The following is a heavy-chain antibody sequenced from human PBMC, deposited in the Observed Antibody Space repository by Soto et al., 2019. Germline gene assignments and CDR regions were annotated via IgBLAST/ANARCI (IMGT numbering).Heavy chain of an antibody. CDR1: GFTFINHP. Sequence: QVQLVESGGGVVQPGRSLRLSCAGSGFTFINHPMHWVRQAPGKGLEWVAVISYDGSKSHYADSVKGRFILSRDHSKNTLSRQMNSLRAEDSAVYYCARGPLYGSEIGGFPIDYWGQGTLVTVSS. V-gene: IGHV3-30-3*01. D-gene: IGHD3-10*01. CDR2: ISYDGSKS. CDR3: ARGPLYGSEIGGFPIDY. J-gene: IGHJ4*02.